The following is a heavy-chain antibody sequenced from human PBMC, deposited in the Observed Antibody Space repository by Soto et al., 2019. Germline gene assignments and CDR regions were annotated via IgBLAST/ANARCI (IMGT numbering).Heavy chain of an antibody. CDR1: GYTFTGYY. Sequence: QVQLVQSGAEVKKPGASVKVSCKASGYTFTGYYMHWVRQAPGQGLEWMGWINPNSGGTNYEQKFQVSVTMTRDTSISTAYMELSRLRSDDTAVYYCARDSLYCSGGSCYNWFDPWGQGTLVTVSS. J-gene: IGHJ5*02. D-gene: IGHD2-15*01. CDR3: ARDSLYCSGGSCYNWFDP. V-gene: IGHV1-2*04. CDR2: INPNSGGT.